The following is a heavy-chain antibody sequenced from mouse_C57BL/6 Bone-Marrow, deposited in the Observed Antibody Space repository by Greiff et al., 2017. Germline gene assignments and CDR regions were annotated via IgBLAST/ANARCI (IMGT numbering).Heavy chain of an antibody. V-gene: IGHV5-16*01. CDR3: AREVDHCRLGYFDV. CDR1: GFTFSDYY. Sequence: EVKLMESEGGLVQPGSSMKLSCTASGFTFSDYYMAWVRQVPEKGLEWVANINYDGSSTYYLDSLKSRFIISRDNAKNILYLQMSSLKSEDTATYYCAREVDHCRLGYFDVRGTGTTVTVSS. D-gene: IGHD1-1*01. J-gene: IGHJ1*03. CDR2: INYDGSST.